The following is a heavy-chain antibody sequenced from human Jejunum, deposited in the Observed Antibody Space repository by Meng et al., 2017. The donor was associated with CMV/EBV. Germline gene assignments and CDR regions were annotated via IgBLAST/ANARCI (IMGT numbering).Heavy chain of an antibody. J-gene: IGHJ5*02. D-gene: IGHD5-12*01. CDR2: ISYDGSHQ. Sequence: SGFIFSTYAMHWGRQAPGKGLEWLAVISYDGSHQYYADSVKGRFTISKDNSNNTLYLQMNSLRAEDTAVYYCAREAFSGGYDDGFDPWGQGTLVTVSS. CDR3: AREAFSGGYDDGFDP. CDR1: GFIFSTYA. V-gene: IGHV3-30*01.